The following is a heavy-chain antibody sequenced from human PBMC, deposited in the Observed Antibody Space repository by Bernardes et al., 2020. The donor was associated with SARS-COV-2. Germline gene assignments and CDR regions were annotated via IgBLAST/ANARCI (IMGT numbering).Heavy chain of an antibody. CDR3: TKSGEQLVSWTRWYYYYGVDV. CDR2: VNTDGSST. D-gene: IGHD6-6*01. Sequence: GGSLRLSCAASGFSFSSHWMNWVRRAPGKGLDWVSRVNTDGSSTSYADSVKGRFTISRDNAKNTLYLQMNSLRAEDTAVYYCTKSGEQLVSWTRWYYYYGVDVWGQGTTVTVSS. V-gene: IGHV3-74*01. CDR1: GFSFSSHW. J-gene: IGHJ6*02.